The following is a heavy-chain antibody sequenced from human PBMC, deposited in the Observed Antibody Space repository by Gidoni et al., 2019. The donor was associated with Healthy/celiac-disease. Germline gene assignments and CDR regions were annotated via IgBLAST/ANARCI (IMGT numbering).Heavy chain of an antibody. D-gene: IGHD5-18*01. Sequence: QVQLVESGGGLVKPGGSLRLSCAASGFTFSDYYMSWIRQAPGKGLEWVSYISSSSSYTNDADSVKGRFTISRDNAKNSLYLQMNSLRAEDTAVYYCAMGMTLGGYSYAYDYWGQGTLVTVSS. CDR3: AMGMTLGGYSYAYDY. J-gene: IGHJ4*02. CDR1: GFTFSDYY. CDR2: ISSSSSYT. V-gene: IGHV3-11*05.